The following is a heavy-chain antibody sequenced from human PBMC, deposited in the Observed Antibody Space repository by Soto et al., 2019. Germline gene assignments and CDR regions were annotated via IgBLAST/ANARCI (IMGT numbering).Heavy chain of an antibody. J-gene: IGHJ4*02. Sequence: QVQLQESGPGLVKPSQTLSLPCTVSGGSITSGGYYWSWIRQHPGKGLEWIGYSYYSGSTYYNPSVKSRVTISVDTSKNHFALKLSSVTAADTAVYYCAREGAYCGGDCYGFDYWGQGTLVTVSS. D-gene: IGHD2-21*02. CDR2: SYYSGST. CDR3: AREGAYCGGDCYGFDY. CDR1: GGSITSGGYY. V-gene: IGHV4-31*03.